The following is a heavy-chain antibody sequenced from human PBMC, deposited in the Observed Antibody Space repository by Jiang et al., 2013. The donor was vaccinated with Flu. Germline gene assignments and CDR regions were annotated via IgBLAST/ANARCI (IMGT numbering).Heavy chain of an antibody. CDR3: AMGIAVAGTGFDY. CDR2: ISSSGSTI. Sequence: VSYISSSGSTIYYADSVKGRFTISRDNAKNSLYLQMNSLRAEDTAVYYCAMGIAVAGTGFDYWGQGTLVTVSS. D-gene: IGHD6-19*01. V-gene: IGHV3-48*03. J-gene: IGHJ4*02.